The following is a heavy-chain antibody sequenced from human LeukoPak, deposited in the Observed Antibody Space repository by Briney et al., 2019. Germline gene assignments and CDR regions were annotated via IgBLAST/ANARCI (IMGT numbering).Heavy chain of an antibody. CDR2: MNTNSSNT. Sequence: ASVKISCKAAGYTIISIYSICLRHPTGREVEWRGWMNTNSSNTSYAQKFEGRVTTTRSTTINTAYMQLMSRRSDETTAYYCARGPREGSGSSYFQHWGQGALVTVSS. CDR1: GYTIISIY. CDR3: ARGPREGSGSSYFQH. D-gene: IGHD3-10*01. V-gene: IGHV1-8*01. J-gene: IGHJ1*01.